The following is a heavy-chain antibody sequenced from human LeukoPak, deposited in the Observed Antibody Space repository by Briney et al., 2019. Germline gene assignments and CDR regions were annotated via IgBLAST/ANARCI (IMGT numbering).Heavy chain of an antibody. CDR3: ARVKGGSYWDFDY. CDR2: IIPIFGTA. D-gene: IGHD1-26*01. V-gene: IGHV1-69*05. J-gene: IGHJ4*02. Sequence: SVKVPCKASGGTFSSYAISWVRQAPGQGLEWMGRIIPIFGTANYAQKFQGRVTITTDESTSTAYMELSSLRSEDTAVYYCARVKGGSYWDFDYWGQGTLVTVSS. CDR1: GGTFSSYA.